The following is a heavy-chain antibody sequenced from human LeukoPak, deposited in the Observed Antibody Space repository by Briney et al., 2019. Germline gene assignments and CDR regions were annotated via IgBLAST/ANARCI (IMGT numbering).Heavy chain of an antibody. CDR1: GFSVKSNY. CDR3: ARGGGLVSFDY. J-gene: IGHJ4*02. CDR2: IYSGGST. Sequence: GGSLRLSCTASGFSVKSNYMSWVRQAPGKGLEWVSVIYSGGSTYYADSVKGRFTISRDNSKNTLYLQMNSLRAEDTAVYYCARGGGLVSFDYWGQGTLVTVSS. D-gene: IGHD6-19*01. V-gene: IGHV3-53*01.